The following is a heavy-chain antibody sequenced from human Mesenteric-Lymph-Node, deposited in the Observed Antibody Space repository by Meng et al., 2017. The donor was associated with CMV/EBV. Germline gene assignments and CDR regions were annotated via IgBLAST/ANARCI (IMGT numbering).Heavy chain of an antibody. J-gene: IGHJ3*02. CDR1: RFTFYTHA. D-gene: IGHD1-26*01. CDR2: IYSGGSST. Sequence: GGSLRLSCAASRFTFYTHAMSWVRQAPGKGLEWVSVIYSGGSSTYYADSVKGRFTISRDNSKNTLYLQMNSLRAEDTAVYYCAKVSSGSRGAFDIWGQGTMVTVSS. CDR3: AKVSSGSRGAFDI. V-gene: IGHV3-23*03.